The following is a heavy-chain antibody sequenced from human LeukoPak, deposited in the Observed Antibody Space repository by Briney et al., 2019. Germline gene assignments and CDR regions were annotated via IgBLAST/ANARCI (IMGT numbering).Heavy chain of an antibody. CDR2: MNPNSGNT. CDR1: GYTFTSYD. D-gene: IGHD6-19*01. Sequence: ASVKVSCKASGYTFTSYDINWVRQATGQGLEWMGWMNPNSGNTGYAQKFQGRVTMTRNTSISTAYMELSSLRSEDTAVYYCARDHAQRGWYLTSDYYFDYWGQGTLVTVSS. V-gene: IGHV1-8*01. CDR3: ARDHAQRGWYLTSDYYFDY. J-gene: IGHJ4*02.